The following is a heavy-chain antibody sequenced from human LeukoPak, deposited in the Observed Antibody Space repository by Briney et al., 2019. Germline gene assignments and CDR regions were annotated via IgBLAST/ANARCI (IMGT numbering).Heavy chain of an antibody. CDR1: GGSISSSSYY. J-gene: IGHJ3*02. CDR3: ARRGEYSSGWLAFDI. V-gene: IGHV4-39*01. D-gene: IGHD6-19*01. CDR2: IYYSGST. Sequence: SETLSLTCTVSGGSISSSSYYWGWIRQPPGKGLEWIGSIYYSGSTYYNPSLKSRVTISVDTSKNQFSLKLSSVTAADTAVYYCARRGEYSSGWLAFDIWGQRTMVTVSS.